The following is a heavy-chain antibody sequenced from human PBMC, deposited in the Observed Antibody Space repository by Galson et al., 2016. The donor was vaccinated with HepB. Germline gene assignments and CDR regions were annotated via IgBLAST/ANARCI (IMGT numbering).Heavy chain of an antibody. V-gene: IGHV2-5*02. Sequence: LVKPTQTLTLTCTFSGFSLSTSGVGVGWIRQPPGKALEWLAVIYWDDEKRYSPSLKSRLTITKDTSKNQVVLTMTNMDPVDTAAYYCAHKPRAGAWNYGPFDYWGQGTLVTVSS. D-gene: IGHD1-7*01. CDR1: GFSLSTSGVG. CDR2: IYWDDEK. J-gene: IGHJ4*02. CDR3: AHKPRAGAWNYGPFDY.